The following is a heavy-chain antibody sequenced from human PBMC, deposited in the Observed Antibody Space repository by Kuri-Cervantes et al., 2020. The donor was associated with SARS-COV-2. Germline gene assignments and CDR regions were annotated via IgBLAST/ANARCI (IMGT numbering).Heavy chain of an antibody. D-gene: IGHD3-22*01. CDR3: ARVSSGYSPTEYFQH. J-gene: IGHJ1*01. Sequence: GGSLRLSCAASGFTFDDYAMHWVRQAPGKGLEWVSVIYSGGSTYYADSVKGRFTIPRDNSKNTLYLQMNSLRAEDTAVYYCARVSSGYSPTEYFQHWGQGTLVTVSS. CDR1: GFTFDDYA. CDR2: IYSGGST. V-gene: IGHV3-66*02.